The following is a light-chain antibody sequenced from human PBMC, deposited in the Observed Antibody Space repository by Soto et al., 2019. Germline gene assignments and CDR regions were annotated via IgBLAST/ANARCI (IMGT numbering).Light chain of an antibody. J-gene: IGKJ1*01. Sequence: DIKMTHSASSLYASVGDRVTITCRASQSISSYLNWYQQKPGKAPKLLIYAASSLQSGVPSRFSGSGSGTDFTLTISSLQPEDSATYYCQQSYSTPPTFGQGTKVDIK. CDR1: QSISSY. V-gene: IGKV1-39*01. CDR2: AAS. CDR3: QQSYSTPPT.